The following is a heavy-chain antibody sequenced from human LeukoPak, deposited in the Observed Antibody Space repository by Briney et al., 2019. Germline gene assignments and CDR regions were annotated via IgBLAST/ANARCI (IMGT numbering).Heavy chain of an antibody. CDR2: INHSGST. Sequence: PSETLSLTCAVYGGSFSGYYWSWIRQPPGKGLEWIGEINHSGSTNYNPSLKSRVTISVDTSKNQFSLKLSSVTAADTAVYYCARLHSGYYTLGFDYWGQGTLVTVSS. CDR1: GGSFSGYY. J-gene: IGHJ4*02. D-gene: IGHD3-3*01. V-gene: IGHV4-34*01. CDR3: ARLHSGYYTLGFDY.